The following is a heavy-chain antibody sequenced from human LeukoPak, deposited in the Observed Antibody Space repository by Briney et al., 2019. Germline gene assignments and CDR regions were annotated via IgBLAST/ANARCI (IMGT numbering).Heavy chain of an antibody. CDR3: ARQGFGKAFDY. Sequence: SETLSLTCAVSGYSISSGYYWGWIRPPPGKGLEWIGSIYHSGSAYYNPSLKSRVTISADTSKNQFSLKLSSVTAADTAVYYCARQGFGKAFDYWGQGTLVTVPS. J-gene: IGHJ4*02. V-gene: IGHV4-38-2*01. D-gene: IGHD3-10*01. CDR2: IYHSGSA. CDR1: GYSISSGYY.